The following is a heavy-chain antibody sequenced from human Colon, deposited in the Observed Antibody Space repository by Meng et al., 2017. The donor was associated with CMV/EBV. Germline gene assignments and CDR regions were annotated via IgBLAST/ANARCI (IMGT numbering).Heavy chain of an antibody. J-gene: IGHJ5*02. D-gene: IGHD7-27*01. V-gene: IGHV1-2*02. CDR2: INPNSGGT. CDR3: ARSHWGSGWFDP. CDR1: GYTFTGYY. Sequence: ASVKVSCKASGYTFTGYYMHWVRQAPGQGLEWMGWINPNSGGTNYAQKFQGRVTMTRDTSISTAYMELRSLRSDDTAVYYCARSHWGSGWFDPWGQGTLVTVSS.